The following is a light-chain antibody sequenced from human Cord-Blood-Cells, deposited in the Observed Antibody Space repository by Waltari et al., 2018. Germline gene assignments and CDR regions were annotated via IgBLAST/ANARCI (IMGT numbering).Light chain of an antibody. Sequence: QSALTQPASVSGSPGQSITISCTGTSSDVGRYNLVSWYQQHPGKAPKLMIYEGSKRPSGVSNRFSGSKSGNTASLTISGIQAEDEADYYCCSYAGSSTLVFGGGTKLTVL. CDR3: CSYAGSSTLV. V-gene: IGLV2-23*01. CDR1: SSDVGRYNL. J-gene: IGLJ3*02. CDR2: EGS.